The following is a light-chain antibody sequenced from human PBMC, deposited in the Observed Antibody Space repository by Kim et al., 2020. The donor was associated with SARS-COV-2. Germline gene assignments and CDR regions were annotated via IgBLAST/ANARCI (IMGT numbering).Light chain of an antibody. J-gene: IGLJ1*01. CDR2: SNN. Sequence: QRVTISCSGSSSNIGSNTVNWYQQLPGTAPKLLIYSNNQRPSGVPDRFSGSKSGTSASLAISGLQSDDEADYYCAAWDDSLNGLYVFGTGTKVTVL. CDR3: AAWDDSLNGLYV. V-gene: IGLV1-44*01. CDR1: SSNIGSNT.